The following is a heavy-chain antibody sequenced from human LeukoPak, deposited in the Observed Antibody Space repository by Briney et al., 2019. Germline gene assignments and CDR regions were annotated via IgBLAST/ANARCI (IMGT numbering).Heavy chain of an antibody. CDR1: GGSISSGDYY. CDR2: IYYSGST. D-gene: IGHD2-21*01. CDR3: ARVGEYCGGDCYDFDY. V-gene: IGHV4-30-4*08. J-gene: IGHJ4*02. Sequence: PSETLSLTCTVSGGSISSGDYYWSWIRQPPGKGLECIGYIYYSGSTYYNPSLKSRVTISVDTSKNQFSLKLSSVTAADTAVYYCARVGEYCGGDCYDFDYWGQGTLVTVSS.